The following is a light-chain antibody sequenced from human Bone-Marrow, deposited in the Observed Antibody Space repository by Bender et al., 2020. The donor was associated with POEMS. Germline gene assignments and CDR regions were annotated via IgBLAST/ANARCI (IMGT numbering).Light chain of an antibody. CDR2: DND. J-gene: IGLJ2*01. V-gene: IGLV1-51*01. CDR3: ATWDSSLSSVV. Sequence: QSVLPQSPSVSAAPGQRVTISCSGRSSNIGTKSVAWYQQFPGTAPRLLIYDNDRRPSGVPDRFSGSKSGTTATLGITGLQTGDEANYYCATWDSSLSSVVFGGGTKLTVL. CDR1: SSNIGTKS.